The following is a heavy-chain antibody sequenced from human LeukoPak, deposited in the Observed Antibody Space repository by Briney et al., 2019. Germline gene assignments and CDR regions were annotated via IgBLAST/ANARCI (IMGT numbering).Heavy chain of an antibody. V-gene: IGHV6-1*01. CDR1: GDSVSSNSVA. Sequence: SQTLSLTCAISGDSVSSNSVAWNWIRQSPSRGLEWLGRTFYRSKWYNDYAVSVNSRITIKPDTSKNHFSLQLKSVTPEDTAVYYCARDLCCSSGSCSFDYWGRGTQVTVSS. CDR2: TFYRSKWYN. J-gene: IGHJ4*02. D-gene: IGHD2-15*01. CDR3: ARDLCCSSGSCSFDY.